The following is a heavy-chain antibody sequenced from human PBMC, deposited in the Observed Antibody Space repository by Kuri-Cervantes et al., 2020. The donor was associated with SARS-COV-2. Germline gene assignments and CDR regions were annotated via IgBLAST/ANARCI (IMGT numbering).Heavy chain of an antibody. CDR2: ISAYNGNT. CDR1: GYTFTSYG. CDR3: ARGGGQLGYYYYGMDV. V-gene: IGHV1-18*01. D-gene: IGHD1-1*01. J-gene: IGHJ6*01. Sequence: ASVKVSCKASGYTFTSYGISWVRQAPAQGLEWMGWISAYNGNTNYAQKLQGRVTMTTDTSTSTAYMELRSLRSDDTAVYYCARGGGQLGYYYYGMDVWGQGNTVNVSS.